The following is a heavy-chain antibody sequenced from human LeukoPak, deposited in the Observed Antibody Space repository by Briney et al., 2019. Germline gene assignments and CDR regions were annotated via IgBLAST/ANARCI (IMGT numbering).Heavy chain of an antibody. CDR3: GRDRHWNQGNFDY. CDR1: GYTITGYY. CDR2: INPNNGGT. D-gene: IGHD1-1*01. Sequence: ASVTVSCKAFGYTITGYYIHWVRQAPGQGLEWMGWINPNNGGTNSAQKFQGRVTMTRDTSIGTAYMELNRLTYDDTAVYYCGRDRHWNQGNFDYWGQGTLVTLPS. J-gene: IGHJ4*02. V-gene: IGHV1-2*02.